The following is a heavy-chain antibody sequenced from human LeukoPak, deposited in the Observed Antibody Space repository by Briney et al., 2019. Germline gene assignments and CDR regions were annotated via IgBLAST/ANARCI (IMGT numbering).Heavy chain of an antibody. CDR1: GFTFSSYS. Sequence: KPGGSLRLSCAASGFTFSSYSMNWVRQAPGKGLEWVSSISSSSSYIYYADSVKGRFTISRDNAKNSLYLQMNSLRAEDTAVYYCARGPAYCGGDCSNEPFDYWGQGTLVTVSS. CDR3: ARGPAYCGGDCSNEPFDY. V-gene: IGHV3-21*01. CDR2: ISSSSSYI. J-gene: IGHJ4*02. D-gene: IGHD2-21*01.